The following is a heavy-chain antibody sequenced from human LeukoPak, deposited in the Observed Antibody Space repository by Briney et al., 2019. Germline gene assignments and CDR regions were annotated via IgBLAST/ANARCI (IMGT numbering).Heavy chain of an antibody. J-gene: IGHJ4*02. D-gene: IGHD6-13*01. CDR1: GYTFTSYG. CDR3: ARASSSSSWYRSSPFDY. Sequence: GAPVKVSCKASGYTFTSYGISWVRQAPGQGLEWMGWISAYNGNTNYAQKLQGRVTMTTDTSTSTAYMELRSLRSDDTAVYYCARASSSSSWYRSSPFDYWGQGTLVTVSS. V-gene: IGHV1-18*01. CDR2: ISAYNGNT.